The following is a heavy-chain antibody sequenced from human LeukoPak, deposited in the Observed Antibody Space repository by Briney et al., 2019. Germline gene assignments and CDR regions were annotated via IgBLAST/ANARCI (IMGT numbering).Heavy chain of an antibody. J-gene: IGHJ6*03. D-gene: IGHD1-1*01. CDR1: GFTVSSNY. CDR2: ISGNGRT. Sequence: PGGSLRLSVAAPGFTVSSNYMNSVRQAPGKGLEWVSVISGNGRTFYADSLKGRFTISRDNSKNTLYLQMNSLRAEDTAVYYCATSLGLEDPYYYYYMDVWGKGTTVTVSS. V-gene: IGHV3-66*02. CDR3: ATSLGLEDPYYYYYMDV.